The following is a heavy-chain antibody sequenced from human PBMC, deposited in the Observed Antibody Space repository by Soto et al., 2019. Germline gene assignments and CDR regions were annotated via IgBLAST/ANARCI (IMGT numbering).Heavy chain of an antibody. Sequence: GGSLRLSCAASGFTFSSYSMNWVRQAPGKGLEWVSSISSSSSYIYYADSVKGRFTISRDNAKNSLYLQMNSLRAEDTAVYYCARDPGGSSTENYFDYWGQGTLVTVSS. CDR2: ISSSSSYI. J-gene: IGHJ4*02. CDR3: ARDPGGSSTENYFDY. D-gene: IGHD6-6*01. V-gene: IGHV3-21*01. CDR1: GFTFSSYS.